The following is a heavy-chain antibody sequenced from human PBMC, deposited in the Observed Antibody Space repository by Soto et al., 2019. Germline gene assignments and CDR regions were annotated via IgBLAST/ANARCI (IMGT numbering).Heavy chain of an antibody. D-gene: IGHD2-15*01. V-gene: IGHV1-69*13. CDR2: IIPIFGTA. CDR1: GGTFSSYA. J-gene: IGHJ6*02. CDR3: ARDGGYYYYYGMDV. Sequence: ASVKVSCKASGGTFSSYAISWVRQAPGQGLEWMGGIIPIFGTANYAQKFQGRVTITADESTSTAYMELSSLRSEDTAVYYCARDGGYYYYYGMDVWGQGTTVTVSS.